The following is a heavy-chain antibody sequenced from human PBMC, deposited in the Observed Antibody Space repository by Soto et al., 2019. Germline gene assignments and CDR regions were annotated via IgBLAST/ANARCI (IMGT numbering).Heavy chain of an antibody. CDR1: GESISSNYW. D-gene: IGHD6-13*01. J-gene: IGHJ5*01. CDR3: ARVSYSLGDVSSSTGFDP. Sequence: QVQLQESGPGLVKPSGTPSLTCTVSGESISSNYWWTWFRQPPGKGLEWIAEVYHSGSTNYNPSLKSRVPLSVDKSKNQFSMGLSSVTAADTAVYYWARVSYSLGDVSSSTGFDPWGQGTLVNGFS. CDR2: VYHSGST. V-gene: IGHV4-4*02.